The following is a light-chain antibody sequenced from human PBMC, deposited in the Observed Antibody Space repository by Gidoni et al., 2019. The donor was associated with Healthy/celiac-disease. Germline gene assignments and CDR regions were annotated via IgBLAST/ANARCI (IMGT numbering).Light chain of an antibody. CDR2: WAS. CDR3: QQYYSTPLT. J-gene: IGKJ4*01. CDR1: QSVLYSSNNKNY. Sequence: DIVMTQSPDSLAVSLCERATINCKSSQSVLYSSNNKNYFAWYQQKPGQPPKLLIYWASTRESGVPDRFSGSGSGTDFTLTISSLHAEDVAVYYCQQYYSTPLTCGGGTKVEIK. V-gene: IGKV4-1*01.